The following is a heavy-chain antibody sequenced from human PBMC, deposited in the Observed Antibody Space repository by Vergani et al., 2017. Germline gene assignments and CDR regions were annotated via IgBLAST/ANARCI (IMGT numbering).Heavy chain of an antibody. D-gene: IGHD1-26*01. CDR3: ARDRYSGSYWDRTALDY. V-gene: IGHV1-69*01. Sequence: QVQLVQSGAEVKKPGSSVKVSCKASGGTFSSYAISWVRQAPGQGLEWMGGIIPIFGTANYAQKFQGRVPITADESTSTAYMELSSLRSEDTAVYYCARDRYSGSYWDRTALDYWGQGTLVTVSS. CDR2: IIPIFGTA. CDR1: GGTFSSYA. J-gene: IGHJ4*02.